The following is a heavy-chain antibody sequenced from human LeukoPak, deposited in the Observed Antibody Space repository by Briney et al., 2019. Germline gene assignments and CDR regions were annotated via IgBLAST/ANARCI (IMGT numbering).Heavy chain of an antibody. CDR3: ARVTRDDYYDSSGYYPTSDY. J-gene: IGHJ4*02. Sequence: ASVKVSCKASGYTFTSYDTDWVRQAPGQGLEWMGWMNPNSGNTGYAQKFQGRVTITRNTPISTAYMQLSSLRSDDTAVYYCARVTRDDYYDSSGYYPTSDYWGQGTLVTVSS. D-gene: IGHD3-22*01. CDR1: GYTFTSYD. CDR2: MNPNSGNT. V-gene: IGHV1-8*03.